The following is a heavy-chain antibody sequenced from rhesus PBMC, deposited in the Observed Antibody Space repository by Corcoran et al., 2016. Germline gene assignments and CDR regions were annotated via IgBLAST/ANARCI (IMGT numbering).Heavy chain of an antibody. CDR1: GYTFTDYY. CDR3: ATGWNSPDY. J-gene: IGHJ4*01. D-gene: IGHD1-20*01. CDR2: GDPEDGET. V-gene: IGHV1-111*02. Sequence: EVQLVQSGAEVKKPGAAVKISCKASGYTFTDYYLHWVRQDPGKGPEWRGRGDPEDGETIHAQKVQDRVTITADTSTDTAYMERSSLRSEDTAVYYCATGWNSPDYWGQGVLVTVSS.